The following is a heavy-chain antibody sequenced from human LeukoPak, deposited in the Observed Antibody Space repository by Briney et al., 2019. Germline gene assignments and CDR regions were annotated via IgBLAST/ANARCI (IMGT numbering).Heavy chain of an antibody. V-gene: IGHV4-59*08. Sequence: PSETLSLTCTVSRGSISSYYWSWIRQSPGKGLEWIGYTHDSGSTNYNPSLESRVTISVDTSKNQFSLKLSSVTAADTAVYYCARHLQYYGSGSFYPYYYYGMDVWGQGTTVTVSS. CDR2: THDSGST. J-gene: IGHJ6*02. D-gene: IGHD3-10*01. CDR1: RGSISSYY. CDR3: ARHLQYYGSGSFYPYYYYGMDV.